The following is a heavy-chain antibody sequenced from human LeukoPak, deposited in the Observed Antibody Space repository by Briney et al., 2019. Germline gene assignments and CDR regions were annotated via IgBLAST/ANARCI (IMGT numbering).Heavy chain of an antibody. J-gene: IGHJ4*02. CDR1: GFTFSSYA. D-gene: IGHD2-2*01. Sequence: GGSLRLSCAASGFTFSSYAMHWVRQAPGKGLEWVAVISYDGSNKYYADSVKGRFTISRDNSKNTLYPQMNSLRAEDTAVYYCARDPHIVVVPAAYFDYWGQGTLVTVSS. CDR2: ISYDGSNK. V-gene: IGHV3-30*04. CDR3: ARDPHIVVVPAAYFDY.